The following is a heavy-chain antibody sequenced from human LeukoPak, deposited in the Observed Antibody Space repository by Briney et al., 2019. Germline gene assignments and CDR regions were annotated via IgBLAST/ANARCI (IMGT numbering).Heavy chain of an antibody. Sequence: PGGSLRLSCAASGFTFSSYGMHWVRQAPGKGLEWVALIWYDGSSKHYADSVRGRFTISRDNSKNPLYLQMNSLRAEDTAVYYCARDFELSHWGQGTLVTVSS. D-gene: IGHD3-16*02. CDR1: GFTFSSYG. V-gene: IGHV3-33*01. CDR2: IWYDGSSK. J-gene: IGHJ4*02. CDR3: ARDFELSH.